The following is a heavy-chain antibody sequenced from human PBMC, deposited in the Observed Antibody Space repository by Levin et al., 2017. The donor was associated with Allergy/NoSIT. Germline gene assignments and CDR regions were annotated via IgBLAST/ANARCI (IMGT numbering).Heavy chain of an antibody. D-gene: IGHD4-17*01. V-gene: IGHV4-34*01. CDR2: INHSGST. CDR3: ASPPDRYGDNVIPDI. J-gene: IGHJ3*02. Sequence: SETLSLTCAVYGGSFSGYYWSWIRQPPGKGLEWIGEINHSGSTNYNPPLKSRVTISVDTSKNQSSLKLSSVTAADTAVYYCASPPDRYGDNVIPDIWRQATMVTVSS. CDR1: GGSFSGYY.